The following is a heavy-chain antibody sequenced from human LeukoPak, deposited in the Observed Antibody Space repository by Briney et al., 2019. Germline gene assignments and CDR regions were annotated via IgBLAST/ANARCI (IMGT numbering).Heavy chain of an antibody. CDR2: FILSSSYI. V-gene: IGHV3-21*01. D-gene: IGHD3-10*01. CDR3: ASGGGSGSYSAGYYGMDV. CDR1: GFTFRTYS. Sequence: GGSLRPSCGALGFTFRTYSMNWVGQAPGKGLDWFSSFILSSSYIDYAHSVRARFTISRDNAKNSLYLQMNSLRAEDTALYYCASGGGSGSYSAGYYGMDVWGQGTTATVSS. J-gene: IGHJ6*02.